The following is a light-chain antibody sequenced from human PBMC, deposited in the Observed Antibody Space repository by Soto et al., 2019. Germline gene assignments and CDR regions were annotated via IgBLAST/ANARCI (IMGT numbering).Light chain of an antibody. V-gene: IGKV3-20*01. CDR3: QQYGHSLWT. CDR1: QSLSSSY. CDR2: GAS. J-gene: IGKJ1*01. Sequence: VVLAQSPGTLSVSPGERATLSCRASQSLSSSYLAWYQQKPGQAPRLLIYGASRRATGIPARFNGSGSRTDFTLTISRLEPEDFAVYYCQQYGHSLWTFGQGSKVDIK.